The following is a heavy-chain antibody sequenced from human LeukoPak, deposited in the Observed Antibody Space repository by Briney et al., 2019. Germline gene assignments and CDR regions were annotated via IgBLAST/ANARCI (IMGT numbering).Heavy chain of an antibody. Sequence: PGGSLRLSCAASGFTFSSYAMHCVREAPGQGLEYVSAISGDGDNTYYANSVKGRFIMSRDNSKNTLYLQMNSLRAEDAAVYCCAKDLRLLPWFGEFDYWGQGTLVTVSS. CDR2: ISGDGDNT. D-gene: IGHD3-10*01. V-gene: IGHV3-64*01. CDR3: AKDLRLLPWFGEFDY. J-gene: IGHJ4*02. CDR1: GFTFSSYA.